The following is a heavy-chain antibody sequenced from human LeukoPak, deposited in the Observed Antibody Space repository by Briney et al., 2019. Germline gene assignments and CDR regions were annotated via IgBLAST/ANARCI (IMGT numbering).Heavy chain of an antibody. J-gene: IGHJ1*01. CDR3: AREGRIAVAVGYFQH. CDR1: GFTFSTYN. D-gene: IGHD6-19*01. V-gene: IGHV3-21*01. CDR2: ITSTSSYV. Sequence: PGGSLRLSCEASGFTFSTYNMNWVRQAPGKRLEWVSSITSTSSYVFYADSVKGRFTISRDNAKNSLDLQMNSLRAEDTAVYYCAREGRIAVAVGYFQHWGQGTLVTVSS.